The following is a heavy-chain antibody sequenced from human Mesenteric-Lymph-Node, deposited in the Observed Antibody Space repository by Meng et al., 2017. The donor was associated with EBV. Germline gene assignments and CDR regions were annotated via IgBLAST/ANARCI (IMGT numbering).Heavy chain of an antibody. CDR2: IFHSGST. CDR1: GGSISSSNL. D-gene: IGHD4-17*01. CDR3: ARGLRPGENWFDP. V-gene: IGHV4-4*02. Sequence: QVQLRGWGPVLVKPSGTLSSTGAVSGGSISSSNLWSWVRQPPGKGLEWIGEIFHSGSTNYNPSLRSRVTISVDKSKNQFSLKLSSVTAADTAVYYCARGLRPGENWFDPWGQGALVTVSS. J-gene: IGHJ5*02.